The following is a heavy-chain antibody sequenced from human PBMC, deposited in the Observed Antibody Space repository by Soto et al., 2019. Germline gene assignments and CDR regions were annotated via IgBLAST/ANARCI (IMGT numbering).Heavy chain of an antibody. CDR1: VFTFSSYG. J-gene: IGHJ4*02. CDR3: AIEYDSSGYYDY. CDR2: IWYDGSNK. D-gene: IGHD3-22*01. V-gene: IGHV3-33*01. Sequence: GGSLRLSCEASVFTFSSYGMHWVRQAPGKGLEWVAVIWYDGSNKYYADSVKGRFTISRDNSKNTLYLQMNSLRAEDTAVYYCAIEYDSSGYYDYWGQGTLVTVSS.